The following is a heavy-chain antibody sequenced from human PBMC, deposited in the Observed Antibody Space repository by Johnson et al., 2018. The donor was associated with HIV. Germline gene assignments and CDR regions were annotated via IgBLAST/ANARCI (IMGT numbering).Heavy chain of an antibody. Sequence: VQLVESRGVLVQPGGSLRLSCAASGFTVSSNEMSWVRQAQGKGLEWVSCISGSSTYYADSREGRFTISRDNSKNTLHLQMNSLRAEDTAVYYCARDRGAYCGGDCYGAFDIWGQGTMVTVSS. CDR3: ARDRGAYCGGDCYGAFDI. J-gene: IGHJ3*02. CDR1: GFTVSSNE. D-gene: IGHD2-21*02. V-gene: IGHV3-38-3*01. CDR2: ISGSST.